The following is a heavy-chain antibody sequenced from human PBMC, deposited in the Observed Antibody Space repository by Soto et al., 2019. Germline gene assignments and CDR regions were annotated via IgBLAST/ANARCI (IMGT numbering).Heavy chain of an antibody. CDR1: GGTFSSYA. V-gene: IGHV1-69*13. D-gene: IGHD3-3*01. CDR3: ARDPNYDFWSGYYTPYCFDY. CDR2: IIPIFGTA. Sequence: SVKVSCKVSGGTFSSYAISWVRQAPGQGLEWMGGIIPIFGTANYAQKFQGRVTITADESTSTAYMELSSLRSEDTAVYYCARDPNYDFWSGYYTPYCFDYWGQGTLVTVSS. J-gene: IGHJ4*02.